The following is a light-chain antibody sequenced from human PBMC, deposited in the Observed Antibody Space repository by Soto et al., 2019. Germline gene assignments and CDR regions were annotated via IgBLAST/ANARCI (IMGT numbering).Light chain of an antibody. CDR3: QPYNNRPPWT. J-gene: IGKJ1*01. CDR2: GAS. CDR1: QSVGSN. Sequence: EIVMTQSPATLSVSPGERATLSCRASQSVGSNLAWYQQKPGQAPRLLMYGASTRATGIPARFSGSGSGAEFTLTISSLQSEDFAVYYYQPYNNRPPWTFGQGTKVEIK. V-gene: IGKV3-15*01.